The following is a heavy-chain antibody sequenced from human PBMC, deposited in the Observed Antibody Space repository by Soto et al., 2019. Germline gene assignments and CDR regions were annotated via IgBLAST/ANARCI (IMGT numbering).Heavy chain of an antibody. CDR3: ASDNDYGDFPFDY. CDR1: GFTFSSYA. Sequence: QVQLVECGGGVVQPGRSLRLSCAASGFTFSSYAMHWVRQAPGKGLEWVAVISYDGSNKYYADSVKGRFTISRDNSKNTLYLQMNSLRAEDTAVYYCASDNDYGDFPFDYWGQGTLVTVSS. J-gene: IGHJ4*02. V-gene: IGHV3-30-3*01. CDR2: ISYDGSNK. D-gene: IGHD4-17*01.